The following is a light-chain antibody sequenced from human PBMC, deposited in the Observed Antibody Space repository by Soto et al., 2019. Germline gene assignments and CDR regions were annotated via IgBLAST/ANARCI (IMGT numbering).Light chain of an antibody. Sequence: IVLTQSPDTLSLSPGERATLSCRASQSVSSYLAWYQQKGGQAPRRLIYDASSRAPGIPARFSGSGSGTDFTLTIGVQEPEDFSVYYCQQRSVWPTFGGGTKVEIK. J-gene: IGKJ4*01. CDR1: QSVSSY. CDR3: QQRSVWPT. CDR2: DAS. V-gene: IGKV3-11*01.